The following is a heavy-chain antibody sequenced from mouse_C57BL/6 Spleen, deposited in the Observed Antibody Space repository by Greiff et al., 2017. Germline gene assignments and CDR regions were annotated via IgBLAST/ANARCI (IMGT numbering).Heavy chain of an antibody. Sequence: VQLQQSGAELVRPGASVKLSCTASGFNIKDYYMHWVKQRPEQGLEWIGRIDPEDGDTEYAPTFQGNATMTADTSSNTAYLHLSSLTSEDTAVYYCTTWITTVVATRYFDVWGTGTTVTVSS. J-gene: IGHJ1*03. CDR1: GFNIKDYY. CDR3: TTWITTVVATRYFDV. CDR2: IDPEDGDT. D-gene: IGHD1-1*01. V-gene: IGHV14-1*01.